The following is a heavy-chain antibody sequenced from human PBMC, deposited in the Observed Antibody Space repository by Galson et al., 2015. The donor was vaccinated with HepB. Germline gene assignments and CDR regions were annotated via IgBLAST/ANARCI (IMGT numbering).Heavy chain of an antibody. Sequence: QSGAEVKKPGESLKISCKGSGYSFTSYWIGWVRQMPGKGLEWMGRIDPSDSYTNYSPSFQGHVTISADKSISTAYLQWSSLKASDTAMYYCARHPSYYYDSSGYYPSPWGQGTLVTVSS. CDR3: ARHPSYYYDSSGYYPSP. V-gene: IGHV5-10-1*01. J-gene: IGHJ5*02. CDR1: GYSFTSYW. CDR2: IDPSDSYT. D-gene: IGHD3-22*01.